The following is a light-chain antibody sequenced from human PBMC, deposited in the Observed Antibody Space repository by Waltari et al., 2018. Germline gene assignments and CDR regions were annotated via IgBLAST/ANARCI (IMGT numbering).Light chain of an antibody. J-gene: IGLJ3*02. V-gene: IGLV2-11*01. CDR1: SRDVGAKTY. CDR3: CSSAASWV. CDR2: DVT. Sequence: QSALTQPRSLSGSPGQSVTISCTGTSRDVGAKTYVSWYQHHPGKAPKLLIYDVTKRPSGVPDRFSGSKSDNTAFLTISGLQAEDEADYYCCSSAASWVFGGGTKLTVL.